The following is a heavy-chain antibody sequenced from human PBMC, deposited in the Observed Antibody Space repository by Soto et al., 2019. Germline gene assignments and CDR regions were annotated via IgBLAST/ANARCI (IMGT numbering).Heavy chain of an antibody. CDR3: ARGIAAAGTAYYYGMDV. Sequence: QVQLVQSGAEVKKPGASVKVSCKASGYTFTIYAMHWVRQAPGQRLEWMGWINAGNGNTKYSQKFQGRVTITRDTSASTAYMELSSLRSEDTAVYYCARGIAAAGTAYYYGMDVWGQGTTVTVSS. CDR1: GYTFTIYA. J-gene: IGHJ6*02. CDR2: INAGNGNT. D-gene: IGHD6-13*01. V-gene: IGHV1-3*01.